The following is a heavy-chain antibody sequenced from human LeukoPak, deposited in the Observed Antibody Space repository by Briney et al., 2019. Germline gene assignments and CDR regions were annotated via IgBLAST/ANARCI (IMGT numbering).Heavy chain of an antibody. CDR3: ARDGLPAVDRWFDP. CDR1: GGSISSGSYY. Sequence: PSETLSLTCTVSGGSISSGSYYWSWIRQPAGKGLVWIGRIYTSGSTNYNPSLKSRVTISVDTSKNQFSLKLSSVTAADTAVYYCARDGLPAVDRWFDPWGQGTLVTVSS. D-gene: IGHD3-22*01. V-gene: IGHV4-61*02. CDR2: IYTSGST. J-gene: IGHJ5*02.